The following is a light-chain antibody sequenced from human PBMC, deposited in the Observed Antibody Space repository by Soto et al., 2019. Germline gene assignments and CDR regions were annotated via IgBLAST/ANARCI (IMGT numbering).Light chain of an antibody. CDR3: QQYDIWPPYT. CDR1: QNIRSS. J-gene: IGKJ2*01. Sequence: EVVMTQSPASLSASPGERVTLSCRASQNIRSSLAWYQQRPGQAPRLLIYDASTRATGIPPRFSGGESGTEFTVTISSLQSEDFAIYYCQQYDIWPPYTFGQGTKVDIK. V-gene: IGKV3-15*01. CDR2: DAS.